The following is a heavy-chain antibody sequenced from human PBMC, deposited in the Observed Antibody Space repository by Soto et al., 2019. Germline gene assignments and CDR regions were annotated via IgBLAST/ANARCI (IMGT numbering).Heavy chain of an antibody. CDR3: ARVERLEWLLSYYYYYYMDV. CDR1: GFTVSSNY. J-gene: IGHJ6*03. V-gene: IGHV3-66*01. CDR2: IYSGGST. Sequence: GGSLRLSCAASGFTVSSNYMSWVRQAPGKGLEWVSVIYSGGSTYYADSVKGRFTISRDNSKNTLYLQMNSLRAEDTAVYYCARVERLEWLLSYYYYYYMDVWGKGTTVTVSS. D-gene: IGHD3-3*01.